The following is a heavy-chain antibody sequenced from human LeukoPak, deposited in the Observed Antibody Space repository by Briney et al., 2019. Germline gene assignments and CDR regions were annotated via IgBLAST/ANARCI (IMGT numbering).Heavy chain of an antibody. CDR1: GFTFSSYA. Sequence: PGGSLRLSCAASGFTFSSYAMSWVRQAPGKGRECVSAISGSGGSTYYADSVKGRFTISRDNSKNTLYLQMNSLRAEDTAVYYCAKDSSDGYFVRANWFDPWGQGTLVTVSS. J-gene: IGHJ5*02. V-gene: IGHV3-23*01. CDR3: AKDSSDGYFVRANWFDP. D-gene: IGHD5-24*01. CDR2: ISGSGGST.